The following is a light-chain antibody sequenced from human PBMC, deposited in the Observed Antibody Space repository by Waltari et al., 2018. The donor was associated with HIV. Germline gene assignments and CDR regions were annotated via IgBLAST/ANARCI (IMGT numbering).Light chain of an antibody. CDR2: ANT. J-gene: IGLJ3*02. CDR3: GTWDSSLGGWV. Sequence: QSVLTQPPSVSAAPGQKGTTSCSGSSPHLWRNYVSWDQQLPSAAPKLLIYANTEQPSGMPDRFSGSKSGTSATLGITGLQTGDGADYYCGTWDSSLGGWVFGGGTKLAVL. CDR1: SPHLWRNY. V-gene: IGLV1-51*01.